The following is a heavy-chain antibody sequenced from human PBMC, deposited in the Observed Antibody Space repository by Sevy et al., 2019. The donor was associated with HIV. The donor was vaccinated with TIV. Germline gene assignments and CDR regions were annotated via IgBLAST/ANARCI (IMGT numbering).Heavy chain of an antibody. Sequence: GGSLRLSCAASGFTFSSYTMYWVRRTPGKGLAWVSSISSSSSYMYYADSVKGRFTISRDNAKNSLYLQMNSLRAEDTAVYYCARVMYDSSGYYLGVDYWGQGTLVTVSS. CDR1: GFTFSSYT. CDR2: ISSSSSYM. CDR3: ARVMYDSSGYYLGVDY. V-gene: IGHV3-21*01. D-gene: IGHD3-22*01. J-gene: IGHJ4*02.